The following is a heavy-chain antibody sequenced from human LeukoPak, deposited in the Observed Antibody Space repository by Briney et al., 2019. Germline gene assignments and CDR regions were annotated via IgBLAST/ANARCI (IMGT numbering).Heavy chain of an antibody. J-gene: IGHJ4*02. V-gene: IGHV6-1*01. D-gene: IGHD6-13*01. CDR1: GDSVSSNSAA. CDR2: TYYRSKWYN. Sequence: SQTLSLTCAISGDSVSSNSAAWNWIRQSPSRGLEWLGRTYYRSKWYNDYAVSVKSRITINPDTSKNLFSLQLNSVTPEDTAVYYCARGGYSSSWYPYYFDYWGQGTLVTVSS. CDR3: ARGGYSSSWYPYYFDY.